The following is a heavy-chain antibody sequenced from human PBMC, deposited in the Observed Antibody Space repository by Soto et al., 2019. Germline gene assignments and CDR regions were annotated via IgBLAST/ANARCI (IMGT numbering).Heavy chain of an antibody. Sequence: GGSLRLSCAASGFTFSDYYMSWIRQAPGKGLEWVSYISSSGSTIYYADSVKGRFTISRDNAKNSLYLQMNSLRAEDTAVYYCAREVLSSSRQLDYWGQGTLVTVSS. V-gene: IGHV3-11*01. D-gene: IGHD6-6*01. J-gene: IGHJ4*02. CDR2: ISSSGSTI. CDR1: GFTFSDYY. CDR3: AREVLSSSRQLDY.